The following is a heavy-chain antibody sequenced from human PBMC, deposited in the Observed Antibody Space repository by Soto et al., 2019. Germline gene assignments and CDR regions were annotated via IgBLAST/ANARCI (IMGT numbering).Heavy chain of an antibody. CDR2: IYYSGST. CDR1: GGSISSGDYY. J-gene: IGHJ4*02. V-gene: IGHV4-30-4*01. Sequence: PSETLSLTCTVSGGSISSGDYYWSWIRQPPGKGLEWIGYIYYSGSTYYNPSLKSRVTISVDTSKNQFSLKLSSVTAADTAVYYCARDTPDSSGYYVFDHWGQGTLVTVSS. D-gene: IGHD3-22*01. CDR3: ARDTPDSSGYYVFDH.